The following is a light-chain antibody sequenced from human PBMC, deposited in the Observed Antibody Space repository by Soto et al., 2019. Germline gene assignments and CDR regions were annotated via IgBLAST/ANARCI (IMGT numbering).Light chain of an antibody. CDR2: AAS. Sequence: DIQMTQSPSSLSASVGDRVTITCRASQTISDYLNWYQQKPGKAPELLIYAASSLQSGVPSRFSGSGSGTDFTLTISSLQPEDFATYYCQQGYSTPVTFGQGTKLEIK. CDR1: QTISDY. V-gene: IGKV1-39*01. J-gene: IGKJ2*01. CDR3: QQGYSTPVT.